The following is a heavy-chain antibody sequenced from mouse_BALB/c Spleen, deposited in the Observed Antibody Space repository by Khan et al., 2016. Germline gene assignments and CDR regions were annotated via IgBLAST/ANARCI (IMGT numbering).Heavy chain of an antibody. CDR2: INPDSRTI. D-gene: IGHD1-1*01. Sequence: EVKLLVAGGGLVQPGGSLKLSCAASRFDFRRYWMSWVRQAPGKGQEWIGEINPDSRTINYSPSLKDKSTISRDKAKSTLYLQMSKVRSEDTALYYCARAGYYGYLAYWGQGTLVSVSA. J-gene: IGHJ3*01. CDR3: ARAGYYGYLAY. V-gene: IGHV4-1*02. CDR1: RFDFRRYW.